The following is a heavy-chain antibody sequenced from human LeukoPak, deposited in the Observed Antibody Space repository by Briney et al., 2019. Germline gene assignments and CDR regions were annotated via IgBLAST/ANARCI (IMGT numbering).Heavy chain of an antibody. D-gene: IGHD6-13*01. CDR3: ATRWGGQQLPDYFDY. J-gene: IGHJ4*02. Sequence: NPSETLSLTCTVSGGSISSSSYYWGWIRQPPGKGLEWIGSIYYSGSTYYNPSLKSRVTISVDTSKNQFSLKLSSVTAADTAVYYCATRWGGQQLPDYFDYWGQGTLVTVSS. CDR1: GGSISSSSYY. CDR2: IYYSGST. V-gene: IGHV4-39*01.